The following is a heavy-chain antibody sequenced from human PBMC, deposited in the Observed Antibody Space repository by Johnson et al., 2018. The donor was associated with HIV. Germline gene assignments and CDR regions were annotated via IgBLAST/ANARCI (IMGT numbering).Heavy chain of an antibody. J-gene: IGHJ3*02. D-gene: IGHD1-26*01. Sequence: VESGGGLVQPGRSLRLSCAASGFTFDDYAMHWVRQAPGKGLEWVSGINWNGGSTGYADSVKGRFTISRDNAKNSLYLQMNSLRAEDTALYYCAREGEWERRNLHAFDIWGQGTMVTVSS. CDR1: GFTFDDYA. CDR2: INWNGGST. CDR3: AREGEWERRNLHAFDI. V-gene: IGHV3-9*01.